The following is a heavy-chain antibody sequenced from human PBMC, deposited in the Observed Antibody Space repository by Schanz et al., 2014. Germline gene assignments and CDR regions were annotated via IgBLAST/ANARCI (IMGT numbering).Heavy chain of an antibody. Sequence: EVQLMESGGGLVKPGGSLRLSCVASGFAFSSFAMTWVRQAPGRGLEWVSSISTSGTYMYIADSLKGRLTISRDDAKKSMNLQMNNLRAEDTAVYYCLRFAIADPRLYRGMDRDIDYWGQGTLVTVSS. J-gene: IGHJ4*02. CDR3: LRFAIADPRLYRGMDRDIDY. D-gene: IGHD5-18*01. V-gene: IGHV3-21*01. CDR2: ISTSGTYM. CDR1: GFAFSSFA.